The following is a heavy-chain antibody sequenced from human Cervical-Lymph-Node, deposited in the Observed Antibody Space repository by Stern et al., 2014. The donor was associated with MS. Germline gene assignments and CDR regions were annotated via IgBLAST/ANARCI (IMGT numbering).Heavy chain of an antibody. V-gene: IGHV3-74*01. D-gene: IGHD1-26*01. J-gene: IGHJ4*02. CDR1: GFTFSSHW. Sequence: EVQLVQSGGGLVQPGGSLRLSCVASGFTFSSHWMHWVRQVPGKGLVWVSRINSDGSRTSYADSVKDRFTISRYNAKHTVYLQLNSLRAEDTGVYYCTRDRLVGPTAFDFWGQGTLVTVSS. CDR2: INSDGSRT. CDR3: TRDRLVGPTAFDF.